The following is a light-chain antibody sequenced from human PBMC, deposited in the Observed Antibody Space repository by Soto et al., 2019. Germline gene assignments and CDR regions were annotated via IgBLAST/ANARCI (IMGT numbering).Light chain of an antibody. CDR2: VEGSGNY. CDR3: ETWDTKSRV. V-gene: IGLV4-60*03. CDR1: SGHRNNI. Sequence: QHVRRASCSDTASVGSATKSTSTKSSGHRNNIIARHQHQPGEAPRYVMKVEGSGNYKKVSGVPDRFSGSSSGADRYLTISNLQSEDEADYYCETWDTKSRVFGGGTKVTV. J-gene: IGLJ2*01.